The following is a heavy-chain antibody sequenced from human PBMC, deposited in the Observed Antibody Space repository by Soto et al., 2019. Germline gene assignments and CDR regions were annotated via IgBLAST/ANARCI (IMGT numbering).Heavy chain of an antibody. J-gene: IGHJ4*02. Sequence: QVQLVQSGTEVKKPGASVKVSCKTSGYTFTDYSIQWVRQVPGQGLEWMGWINSNSDDTNYAQKFQGRVTMTGDTSISTAYMELNTLTSDDTAVYYCARHISGWPFDYWGQGTLGTVSS. CDR1: GYTFTDYS. V-gene: IGHV1-2*02. CDR2: INSNSDDT. CDR3: ARHISGWPFDY. D-gene: IGHD6-19*01.